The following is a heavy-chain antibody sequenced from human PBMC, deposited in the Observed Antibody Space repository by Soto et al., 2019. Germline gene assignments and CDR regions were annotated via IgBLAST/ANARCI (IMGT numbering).Heavy chain of an antibody. CDR3: ARHSPGYYFYGMDV. CDR1: GGSISSYY. V-gene: IGHV4-59*08. CDR2: IYYSGST. Sequence: SETLSLTCTVSGGSISSYYWSWIRQPPGKELQYIGYIYYSGSTNYNPSLRSQVTISDDTSTNQFSLTLTSVTAADTAVYYCARHSPGYYFYGMDVWGQGTTVTV. J-gene: IGHJ6*02.